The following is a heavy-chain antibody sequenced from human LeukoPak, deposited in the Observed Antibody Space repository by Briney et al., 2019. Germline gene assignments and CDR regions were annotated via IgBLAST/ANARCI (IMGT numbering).Heavy chain of an antibody. CDR3: ARDLVSGSMVAGTGWFDP. Sequence: PGGSLRLSCAASGFTFSSYAMSWVRQAPGKGLEWVSAISGSGGSTYYADSVKGRFTISRDNAKNSLYLQMNSLRAEDTAVYYCARDLVSGSMVAGTGWFDPWGQGTLVTVSS. D-gene: IGHD6-19*01. V-gene: IGHV3-23*01. CDR2: ISGSGGST. J-gene: IGHJ5*02. CDR1: GFTFSSYA.